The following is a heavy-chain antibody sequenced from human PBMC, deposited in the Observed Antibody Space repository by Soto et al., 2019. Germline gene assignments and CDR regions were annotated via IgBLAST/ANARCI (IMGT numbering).Heavy chain of an antibody. CDR3: ARRGFYYYDSSGYYGFDY. D-gene: IGHD3-22*01. CDR2: IYHSGST. CDR1: GGSISSSNW. J-gene: IGHJ4*02. V-gene: IGHV4-4*02. Sequence: SETLSLTCAVSGGSISSSNWRSWVRQPPGKGLEWIGEIYHSGSTNYNPSLKSRVTISVDKSKNQFSLKLSSVTAADTAVYYCARRGFYYYDSSGYYGFDYWGQGTLVTVSS.